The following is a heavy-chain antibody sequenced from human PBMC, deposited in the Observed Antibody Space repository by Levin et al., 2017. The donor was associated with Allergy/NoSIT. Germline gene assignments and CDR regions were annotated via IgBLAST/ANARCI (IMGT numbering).Heavy chain of an antibody. CDR2: ISGSGGST. J-gene: IGHJ4*02. CDR3: AKVTAAAGTHTTYYFDY. V-gene: IGHV3-23*01. Sequence: GGSLRLSCAASGFTFSSYAMSWVRQAPGKGLEWVSAISGSGGSTYYADSVKGRFTISRDNSKNTLYLQMNSLRAEDTAVYYCAKVTAAAGTHTTYYFDYWGQGTLVTVSS. CDR1: GFTFSSYA. D-gene: IGHD6-13*01.